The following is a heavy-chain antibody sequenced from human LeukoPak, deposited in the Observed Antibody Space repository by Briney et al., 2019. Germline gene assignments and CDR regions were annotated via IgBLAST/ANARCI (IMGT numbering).Heavy chain of an antibody. CDR2: INHSGST. Sequence: SETLSLTCAVYGGSFSGYYWSWIRQPPGKGLEWIGEINHSGSTNYNPSLKSRVTISVDTSKNQFSLKLSSVTAADTAVYYCARAHIVVVVAATPGNWFDPWGQGTLVTVSS. J-gene: IGHJ5*02. D-gene: IGHD2-15*01. V-gene: IGHV4-34*01. CDR1: GGSFSGYY. CDR3: ARAHIVVVVAATPGNWFDP.